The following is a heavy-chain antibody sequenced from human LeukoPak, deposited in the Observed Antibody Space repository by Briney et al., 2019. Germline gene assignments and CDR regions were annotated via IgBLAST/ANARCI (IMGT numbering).Heavy chain of an antibody. CDR1: GFTFSSYA. D-gene: IGHD1-20*01. V-gene: IGHV3-23*01. Sequence: GGSLRLSCAASGFTFSSYAMSWVRQAPGKGLEWVSAINGSGGSTYYADSVKGRFTISRDNSKNTLYLQMNSLRAEDTAVYYCAKAPDITGTTGGDYWGQGTLVTVSS. CDR3: AKAPDITGTTGGDY. J-gene: IGHJ4*02. CDR2: INGSGGST.